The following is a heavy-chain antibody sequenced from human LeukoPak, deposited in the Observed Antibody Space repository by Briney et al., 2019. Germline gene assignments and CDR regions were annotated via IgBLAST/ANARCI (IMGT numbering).Heavy chain of an antibody. D-gene: IGHD2-21*02. J-gene: IGHJ1*01. Sequence: SETLSLTCTVSGGSISSSSYYWGWIRQPPGKGLEWIGSIYYSGGTYYNPSLKSRVTISVDTSKNQFSLKLRSVTAADTAVYYCASEVVTSIEYFQHWGQGTLVTVSS. CDR3: ASEVVTSIEYFQH. CDR1: GGSISSSSYY. V-gene: IGHV4-39*07. CDR2: IYYSGGT.